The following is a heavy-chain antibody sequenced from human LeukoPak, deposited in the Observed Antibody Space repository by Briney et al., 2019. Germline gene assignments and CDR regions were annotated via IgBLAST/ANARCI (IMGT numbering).Heavy chain of an antibody. J-gene: IGHJ5*02. CDR1: GSTFSTYG. D-gene: IGHD2-2*01. V-gene: IGHV3-30*18. CDR2: MSYDGSDK. CDR3: AKADCSTTSCYFDP. Sequence: GRPLRLSCAASGSTFSTYGMHWVRQAPGKGLEWVAVMSYDGSDKYYADSVKGRFTISRDNSKNTLYLQMNSLRAEDTAVYYCAKADCSTTSCYFDPWGQGTLVTVSS.